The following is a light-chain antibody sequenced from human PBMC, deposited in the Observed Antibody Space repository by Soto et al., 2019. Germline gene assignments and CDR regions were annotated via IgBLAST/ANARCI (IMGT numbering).Light chain of an antibody. V-gene: IGKV3D-15*01. Sequence: EIVMTQSPATLSVSPGERATLSCRASQSISSNLAWYQQKPGQAPRLLIYGASTRATGIPARFSGSGSGTEFTLTISSLQSEDFAVYSCQQYNRSPLTFGGGTKVEIK. CDR3: QQYNRSPLT. J-gene: IGKJ4*01. CDR2: GAS. CDR1: QSISSN.